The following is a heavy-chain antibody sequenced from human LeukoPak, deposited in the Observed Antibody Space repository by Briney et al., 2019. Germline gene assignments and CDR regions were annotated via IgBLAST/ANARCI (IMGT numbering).Heavy chain of an antibody. D-gene: IGHD3-22*01. CDR3: ARAGRSGYADY. CDR2: IYYSATT. V-gene: IGHV4-59*01. J-gene: IGHJ4*02. Sequence: PSETLSLTCTVSGGSISSYYWSWIRQPPGKGLEWIGYIYYSATTNYNPSLKSRVTISVDTSKNQFSLKLSSVTAADTAVYYCARAGRSGYADYWGQGTLVTVSS. CDR1: GGSISSYY.